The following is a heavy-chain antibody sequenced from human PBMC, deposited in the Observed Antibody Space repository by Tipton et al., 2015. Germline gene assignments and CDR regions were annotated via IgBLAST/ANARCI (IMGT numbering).Heavy chain of an antibody. V-gene: IGHV3-30*18. CDR1: GFPFSAHG. D-gene: IGHD4-23*01. J-gene: IGHJ3*02. CDR2: ITYDGSNK. CDR3: AKGATVVRADEAFDI. Sequence: SLRLSCVASGFPFSAHGLNWVRQAPGKGLEWVAVITYDGSNKYYADSVKGRFTISRDNSKNTLSLQMNSLRAEDTAVYYCAKGATVVRADEAFDIWGQGTMVTVSS.